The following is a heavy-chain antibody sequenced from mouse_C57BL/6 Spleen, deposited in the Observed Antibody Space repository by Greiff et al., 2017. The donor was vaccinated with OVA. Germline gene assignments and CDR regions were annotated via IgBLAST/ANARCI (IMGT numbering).Heavy chain of an antibody. D-gene: IGHD2-4*01. CDR3: ARRRGDYPCYALDY. J-gene: IGHJ4*01. CDR2: IDPSDSYT. V-gene: IGHV1-50*01. CDR1: GYTFTSYW. Sequence: QVQLQQPGAELVKPGASVKLSCKASGYTFTSYWMQWVKQRPGQGLEWIGEIDPSDSYTNYNQKFKGKATLTADTSSSTAYMQLRSLTSEDSAVYYYARRRGDYPCYALDYWGQGTSVTVSS.